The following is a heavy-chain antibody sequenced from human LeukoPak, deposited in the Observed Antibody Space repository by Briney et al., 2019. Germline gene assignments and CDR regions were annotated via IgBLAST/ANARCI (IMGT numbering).Heavy chain of an antibody. Sequence: NPGGSLRLSCAASGFTFSDYYMSWIRQAPGKGLGWVSYISSTSSYTNYADSVKGRFTISRDNAKNSLHLQMNSLRAEDTAVYYCARSYGWLPGGMWGQGTLVTVSS. V-gene: IGHV3-11*03. CDR1: GFTFSDYY. CDR3: ARSYGWLPGGM. J-gene: IGHJ4*02. CDR2: ISSTSSYT. D-gene: IGHD5-12*01.